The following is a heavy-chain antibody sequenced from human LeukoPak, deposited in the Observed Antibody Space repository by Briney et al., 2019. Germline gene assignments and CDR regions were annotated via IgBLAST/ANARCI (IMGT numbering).Heavy chain of an antibody. D-gene: IGHD1-26*01. CDR1: GYTFTSYY. CDR3: ARDSKELYFDY. Sequence: ASVKVPCKASGYTFTSYYMHWVRQAPGQGLEWMGIINPSGGSTSYAQKFQGRVTMTRDTSTSTVYMELSSLRSEDTAVYYCARDSKELYFDYWGQGTLVTVSS. CDR2: INPSGGST. J-gene: IGHJ4*02. V-gene: IGHV1-46*01.